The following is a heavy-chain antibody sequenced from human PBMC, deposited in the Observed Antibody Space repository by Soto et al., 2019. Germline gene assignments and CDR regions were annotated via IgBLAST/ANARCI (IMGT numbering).Heavy chain of an antibody. J-gene: IGHJ4*02. CDR1: GDSVSSNSAA. D-gene: IGHD3-22*01. V-gene: IGHV6-1*01. CDR3: ARESLVYDSTTDFDY. Sequence: QVQLQQSGPGLVKPSQTLSLTCAISGDSVSSNSAAWNWIRQSPSRDLEWLGRTYYRSKWYNDYEVFVKSRITINPDTSKNQFSLQLNSVTPEDTAVYYCARESLVYDSTTDFDYWCQGTLVTVSS. CDR2: TYYRSKWYN.